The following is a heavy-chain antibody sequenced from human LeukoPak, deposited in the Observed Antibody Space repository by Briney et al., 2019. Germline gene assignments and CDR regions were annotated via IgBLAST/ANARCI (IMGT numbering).Heavy chain of an antibody. CDR2: INGDGSTT. CDR3: VRRLATAGVLDF. CDR1: GFTFSSYW. J-gene: IGHJ4*02. Sequence: PGGSLRLSCAASGFTFSSYWMHWVRQPPGKGLVWVSRINGDGSTTHYADSVKGRFTIPRDNAKNTLYLQMNSLRAEDTAVYYCVRRLATAGVLDFWGQGTLVTVPS. D-gene: IGHD6-13*01. V-gene: IGHV3-74*01.